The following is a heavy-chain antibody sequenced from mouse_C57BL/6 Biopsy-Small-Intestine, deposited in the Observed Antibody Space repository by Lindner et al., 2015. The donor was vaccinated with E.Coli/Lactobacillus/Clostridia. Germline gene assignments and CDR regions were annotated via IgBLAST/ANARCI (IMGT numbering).Heavy chain of an antibody. CDR2: INPSSGYT. CDR3: ARHGNYESGFDY. V-gene: IGHV1-4*01. CDR1: GYTFTSYT. J-gene: IGHJ2*01. Sequence: VQLQESGAELARPGASVKMSCKASGYTFTSYTMHWVKQRPGQGLEWIGYINPSSGYTKYNQKFKDKATLTADKSSSTAYMQLSSLTSEDSAVYYCARHGNYESGFDYWGQGTTLTVSS. D-gene: IGHD2-1*01.